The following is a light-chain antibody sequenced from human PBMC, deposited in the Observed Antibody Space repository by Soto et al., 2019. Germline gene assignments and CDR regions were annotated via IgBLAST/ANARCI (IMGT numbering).Light chain of an antibody. Sequence: DTPMTQSPSSLSASVGDRVTITCRASQGIYNYLAWYQQKPGKVPKNLIYAASSLVSGVPSRFSGSGSGTDFTLTISSLQPEDVATYYCQKCNSAPFTFGPGTKVDIK. V-gene: IGKV1-27*01. CDR1: QGIYNY. J-gene: IGKJ3*01. CDR2: AAS. CDR3: QKCNSAPFT.